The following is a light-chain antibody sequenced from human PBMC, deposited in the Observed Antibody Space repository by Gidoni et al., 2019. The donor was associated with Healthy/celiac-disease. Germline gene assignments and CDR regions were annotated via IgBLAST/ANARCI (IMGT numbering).Light chain of an antibody. CDR2: GAS. Sequence: EIVITQSPAPLSLSPGARATLPCLASQSVSSNLAWYQQKPGQAPRLLIYGASTRATGIPARFSGSGSGTEFTLTISSLQSEDFAVYYCQQYNNWPQTFGQGTKVEIK. CDR3: QQYNNWPQT. J-gene: IGKJ1*01. CDR1: QSVSSN. V-gene: IGKV3-15*01.